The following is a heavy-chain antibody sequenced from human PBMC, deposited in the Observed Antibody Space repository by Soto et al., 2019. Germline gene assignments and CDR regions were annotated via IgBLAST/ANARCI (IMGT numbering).Heavy chain of an antibody. Sequence: SETLSLTCTVSGGSVSSGSYYWSWIRQPPGKGLEWIGYIYYSGSTNYNPSLKSRVTISVDTSKNQFSLELSSVTAADTAVYYCARAAANIEYWGQGTLVTVSS. CDR3: ARAAANIEY. V-gene: IGHV4-61*01. J-gene: IGHJ4*02. CDR1: GGSVSSGSYY. CDR2: IYYSGST. D-gene: IGHD2-2*01.